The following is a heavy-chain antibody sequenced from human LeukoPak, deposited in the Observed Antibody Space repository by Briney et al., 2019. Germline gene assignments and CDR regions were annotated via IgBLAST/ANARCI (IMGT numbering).Heavy chain of an antibody. CDR2: ISAYNGNT. D-gene: IGHD3-3*01. V-gene: IGHV1-18*01. Sequence: ASVKVSCTASGYTFTSYGISWVRQAPGQGLEWMGWISAYNGNTNYAQKLQGRVTMTTDTSTSTAYMELRSLRSDDTAVYYCARERFLEWLLTYYYYGMDVWGQGTTVTVSS. CDR1: GYTFTSYG. CDR3: ARERFLEWLLTYYYYGMDV. J-gene: IGHJ6*02.